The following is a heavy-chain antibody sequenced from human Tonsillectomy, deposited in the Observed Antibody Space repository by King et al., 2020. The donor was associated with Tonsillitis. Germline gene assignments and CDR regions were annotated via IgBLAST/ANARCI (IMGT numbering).Heavy chain of an antibody. CDR1: GYTFTGYY. J-gene: IGHJ5*02. CDR2: INPNSGGT. D-gene: IGHD6-19*01. V-gene: IGHV1-2*02. CDR3: ARCSSGWYNWFDP. Sequence: QLVQSGAEVKKPGASAKVSCKASGYTFTGYYMHWVRQAPGQGLEWMGWINPNSGGTNFAQKFQGRVTMTRDTSITTAYMELSSLGSDDTAVYYCARCSSGWYNWFDPWGQGTLVTVSS.